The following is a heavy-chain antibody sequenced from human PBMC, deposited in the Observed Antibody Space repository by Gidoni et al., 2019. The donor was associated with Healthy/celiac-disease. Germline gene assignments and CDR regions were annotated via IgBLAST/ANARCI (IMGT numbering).Heavy chain of an antibody. CDR2: ISSSSSYI. V-gene: IGHV3-21*01. CDR3: ARVGGYSYVGDY. Sequence: EVQLVESGGGLVKPGGSLRLSCAASGFTFSSYSMNWVRQAPGKGLEWVSSISSSSSYIYYADSVKGRFTISRDNAKNSLYLQMNSLRAEDTAVYYCARVGGYSYVGDYWGQGTLVTVSS. CDR1: GFTFSSYS. J-gene: IGHJ4*02. D-gene: IGHD5-18*01.